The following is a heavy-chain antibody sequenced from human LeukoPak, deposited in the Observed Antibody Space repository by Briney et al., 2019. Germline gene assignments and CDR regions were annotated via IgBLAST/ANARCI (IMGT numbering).Heavy chain of an antibody. CDR2: ISSSSYI. Sequence: PGGSLRLSCAASGFTFSSYSMNWVRQAPGKGLEWVSSISSSSYIYYADSVEGRFTISRDNAKNSLYLQMNSLRAEDTAVYYCARDGRGSSWASIDYWGQGTLVTVSS. V-gene: IGHV3-21*01. CDR3: ARDGRGSSWASIDY. J-gene: IGHJ4*02. D-gene: IGHD6-13*01. CDR1: GFTFSSYS.